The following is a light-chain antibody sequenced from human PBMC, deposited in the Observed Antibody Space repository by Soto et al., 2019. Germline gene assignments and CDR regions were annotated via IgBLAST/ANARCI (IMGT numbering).Light chain of an antibody. J-gene: IGLJ1*01. CDR2: AVN. CDR1: SSDVGGYQY. CDR3: SSYAGSNNYV. Sequence: QSVLTQPPSASGSPGQSVTISCTGTSSDVGGYQYVSWYQQYPSKAPKLMIYAVNKRPSGVPDRFSGSRSGNTASLTVSGLQAEDEADYYCSSYAGSNNYVFGTGTKVTVL. V-gene: IGLV2-8*01.